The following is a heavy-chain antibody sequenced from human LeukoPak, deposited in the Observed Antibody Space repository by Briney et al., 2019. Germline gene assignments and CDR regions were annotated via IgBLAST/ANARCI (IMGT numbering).Heavy chain of an antibody. CDR1: GGSISSSSYY. CDR3: ARRELGVA. V-gene: IGHV4-39*01. J-gene: IGHJ5*02. Sequence: SETLSLTCAVSGGSISSSSYYWGWIGQPPGKGRDWIVSIYYSGSTYYNPSLKSLFDISVDTPKHQFSLKLSSVTAADTAVYYCARRELGVAWGQGTLVTVSS. D-gene: IGHD7-27*01. CDR2: IYYSGST.